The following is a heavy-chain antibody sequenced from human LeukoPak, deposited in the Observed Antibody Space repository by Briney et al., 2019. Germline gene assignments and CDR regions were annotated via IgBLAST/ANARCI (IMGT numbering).Heavy chain of an antibody. D-gene: IGHD3-10*01. Sequence: GGSLRLSCAASGFTFSNYSMNWVRQAPGKGLEWVSSITSSSSYIYYADSVKGRFTISRDNAKNSLYLQMNSLRAEDTAVYYCARELYGSGSYGFDYWGQGTLVTVSS. V-gene: IGHV3-21*01. CDR3: ARELYGSGSYGFDY. CDR2: ITSSSSYI. CDR1: GFTFSNYS. J-gene: IGHJ4*02.